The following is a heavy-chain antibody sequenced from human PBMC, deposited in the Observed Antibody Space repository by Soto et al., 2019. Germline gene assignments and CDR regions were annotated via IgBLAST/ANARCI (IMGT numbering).Heavy chain of an antibody. V-gene: IGHV1-18*01. CDR2: ISAYNGNT. CDR3: ARGGQWPPTRHFDP. J-gene: IGHJ5*02. Sequence: VASVKVSCKASGYTFTSYGISWVRQAPGQGLEWMGWISAYNGNTNYAQKLQDRVNMTTDTSTSTAYMELRSLRSDDTAVYYCARGGQWPPTRHFDPWGQGTLVTVSS. CDR1: GYTFTSYG. D-gene: IGHD6-19*01.